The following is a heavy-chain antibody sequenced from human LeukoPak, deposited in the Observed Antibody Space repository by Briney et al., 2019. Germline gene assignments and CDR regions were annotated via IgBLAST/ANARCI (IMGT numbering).Heavy chain of an antibody. CDR2: INPSDGGT. CDR3: ARVAWQAFDV. J-gene: IGHJ3*01. Sequence: ASVKVSCKASGFSSTSHFMHWVRQAPGQGLEWMGVINPSDGGTSYAQKFQGRVTMTRDTSTSAVYMELSSLRSEDTAVYYCARVAWQAFDVWGQGTMVTVSS. CDR1: GFSSTSHF. D-gene: IGHD5-12*01. V-gene: IGHV1-46*01.